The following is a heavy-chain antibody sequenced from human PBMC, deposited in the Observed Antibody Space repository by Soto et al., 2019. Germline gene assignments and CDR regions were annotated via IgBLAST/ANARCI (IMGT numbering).Heavy chain of an antibody. CDR2: IIPIFGTA. CDR3: ARSRSCSSTSCYSGHHYYYYGMDV. J-gene: IGHJ6*02. D-gene: IGHD2-2*01. Sequence: SVKISCKASGGTFSSYAISWVRQAPGQGLEWMGGIIPIFGTANYAQKFQGRVTITADESTSTAYMELSSLRSEDTAVYYCARSRSCSSTSCYSGHHYYYYGMDVWGQGXTVTVYS. CDR1: GGTFSSYA. V-gene: IGHV1-69*13.